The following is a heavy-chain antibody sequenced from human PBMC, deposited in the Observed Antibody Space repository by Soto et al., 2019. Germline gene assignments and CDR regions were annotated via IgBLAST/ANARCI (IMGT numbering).Heavy chain of an antibody. CDR2: ISYDGSLK. Sequence: QVQLVESGGGVVQPGRSLRLSCEASGFTFSNYGKHWVRQTPGKGLEWVAVISYDGSLKYYADSVKGRFTISRDTSQNTLYLQMSSLRAEDTAVYFCAKEDYYGSGSYYDYWGQGTLVTVSS. CDR1: GFTFSNYG. D-gene: IGHD3-10*01. CDR3: AKEDYYGSGSYYDY. V-gene: IGHV3-30*18. J-gene: IGHJ4*02.